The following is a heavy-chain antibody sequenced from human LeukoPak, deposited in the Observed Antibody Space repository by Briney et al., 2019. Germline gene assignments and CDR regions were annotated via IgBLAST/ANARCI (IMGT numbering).Heavy chain of an antibody. CDR3: SGTFLGY. CDR2: ISRQSDGGST. V-gene: IGHV3-15*01. D-gene: IGHD3-16*01. Sequence: GGSLRLSCAASRLTFSNTWMSWARQAPGKGLEWIGLISRQSDGGSTRYAAPVEGRFTISRDESKSTLYLQMNNLKTEDTGVYYCSGTFLGYWGQGTLVTVSA. J-gene: IGHJ4*02. CDR1: RLTFSNTW.